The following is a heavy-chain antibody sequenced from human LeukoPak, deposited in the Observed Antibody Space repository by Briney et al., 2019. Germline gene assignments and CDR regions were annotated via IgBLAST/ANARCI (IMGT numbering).Heavy chain of an antibody. CDR2: IKQDGSEK. J-gene: IGHJ3*02. V-gene: IGHV3-7*01. CDR1: GFTFSSYW. Sequence: GGSLRLSCAASGFTFSSYWVSWVRQAPGKGLEWVANIKQDGSEKYYVDSVKGRFTISRDNAKNSLYLQMNSLRAEDTAVYYCARVSPKGAFDIWGQGTMVTVSS. CDR3: ARVSPKGAFDI.